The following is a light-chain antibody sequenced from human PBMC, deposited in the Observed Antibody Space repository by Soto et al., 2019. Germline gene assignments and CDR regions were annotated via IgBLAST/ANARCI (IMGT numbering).Light chain of an antibody. CDR3: QQSYSTPRT. Sequence: EIVLTQSPDTLSFSPGERATLSCRASQSVSSNLAWYQQKPGQAPRLLIYGASTRATGIPARFSGSGSGTDFTLTISSLQPEDFATYYCQQSYSTPRTFGQGTKVDI. J-gene: IGKJ1*01. CDR1: QSVSSN. V-gene: IGKV3-15*01. CDR2: GAS.